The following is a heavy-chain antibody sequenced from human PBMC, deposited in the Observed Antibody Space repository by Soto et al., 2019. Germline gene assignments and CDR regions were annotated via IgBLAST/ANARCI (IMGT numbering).Heavy chain of an antibody. V-gene: IGHV3-23*01. Sequence: EVQLLASGGGLVQPWGSLRLSCAASGFTFSSYAMRWVRQAPGKGLEWVSAISGSGYSTYYADSVKGRFTISRDNSKNTLYLQMNSLRAEDTAVYYCAKTLYYYDTSGYQWGQGTLVTVSS. CDR3: AKTLYYYDTSGYQ. CDR1: GFTFSSYA. D-gene: IGHD3-22*01. CDR2: ISGSGYST. J-gene: IGHJ4*02.